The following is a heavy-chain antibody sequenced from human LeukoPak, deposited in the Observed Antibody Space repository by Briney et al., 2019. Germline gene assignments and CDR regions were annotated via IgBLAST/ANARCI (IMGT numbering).Heavy chain of an antibody. CDR3: ARANQISGQLEPSDFDY. V-gene: IGHV1-18*01. CDR2: ISAYNGNT. CDR1: GYTFTSYG. J-gene: IGHJ4*02. Sequence: ASVKVSCKASGYTFTSYGISWVRQAPGQGLEWMGWISAYNGNTNYAQKLQGRVTMTTDTSTSTAYMELRSLRSDDTAVYYCARANQISGQLEPSDFDYWGQGTLVTVSS. D-gene: IGHD1-1*01.